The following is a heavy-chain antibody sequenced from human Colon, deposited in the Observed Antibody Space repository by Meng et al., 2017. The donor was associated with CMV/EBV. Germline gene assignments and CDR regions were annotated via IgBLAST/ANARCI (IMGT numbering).Heavy chain of an antibody. J-gene: IGHJ5*02. CDR1: GFTFSAYP. V-gene: IGHV3-30*04. Sequence: GGSLRLSCAASGFTFSAYPIHWVRQAPGKGLEWVAIISHDGAKKNYGESVKGRFTISRDNSQKTVTVQMNSLRGDDTAVYYCARASNSSFDPWGQGTLVTVPQ. D-gene: IGHD4-11*01. CDR2: ISHDGAKK. CDR3: ARASNSSFDP.